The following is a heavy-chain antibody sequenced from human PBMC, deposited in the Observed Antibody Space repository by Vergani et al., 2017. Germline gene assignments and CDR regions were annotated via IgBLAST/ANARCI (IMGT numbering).Heavy chain of an antibody. V-gene: IGHV4-30-4*01. Sequence: QVQLQESGPGLVKPSQTLSLTCTVSGGSMSSADYYWSWIRPSPGKGLEWIGEIRHDGITHYSPSLKSRVTISIDTSTHQFSLNLRSVTAADTAVYYCAREGYCTNGVCFTLFDVWGQGALVTVSS. J-gene: IGHJ4*02. D-gene: IGHD2-8*01. CDR2: IRHDGIT. CDR3: AREGYCTNGVCFTLFDV. CDR1: GGSMSSADYY.